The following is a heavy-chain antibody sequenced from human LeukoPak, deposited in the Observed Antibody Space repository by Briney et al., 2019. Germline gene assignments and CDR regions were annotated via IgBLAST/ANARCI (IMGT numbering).Heavy chain of an antibody. J-gene: IGHJ4*02. D-gene: IGHD3-10*01. V-gene: IGHV3-30*03. CDR2: MSYNGNNR. CDR3: ARGRYYDSGSYYNVIHYFDS. CDR1: GFTFSSFW. Sequence: GGSLRLSCAASGFTFSSFWMSWVRQAPGKGPEWVAVMSYNGNNRYYADSVKGRFIISRDNSKDTLYLQMNSLRAEDTAVYYCARGRYYDSGSYYNVIHYFDSWGQGTLVTVSS.